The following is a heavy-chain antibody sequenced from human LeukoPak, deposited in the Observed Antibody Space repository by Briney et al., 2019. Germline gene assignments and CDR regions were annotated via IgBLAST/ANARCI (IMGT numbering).Heavy chain of an antibody. CDR2: ISYDGSNK. CDR3: ARVRGVIESGPGRY. Sequence: GGPLRLSCAASGCTFSSYAMHWVRQAPGKGLEWVAVISYDGSNKYYADSVKGRFTISRDNSKNTLYLQMNSLRAEDTAVYYCARVRGVIESGPGRYWGQGTLVTVSS. D-gene: IGHD3-10*01. CDR1: GCTFSSYA. V-gene: IGHV3-30*04. J-gene: IGHJ4*02.